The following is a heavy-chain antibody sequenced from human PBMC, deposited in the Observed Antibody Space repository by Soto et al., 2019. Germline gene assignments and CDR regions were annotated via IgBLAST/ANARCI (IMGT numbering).Heavy chain of an antibody. CDR2: IFPGDSDT. J-gene: IGHJ3*01. D-gene: IGHD2-21*02. Sequence: ESLKISCKVSGNTFNAYWIGWVRQMPGKGLEWMGIIFPGDSDTIYSPSFQGQVTMSVDKSINTAYLQWRSLTASDTAIYFCARASIVVTAIPSAFDVWGQGTMVTVS. CDR3: ARASIVVTAIPSAFDV. CDR1: GNTFNAYW. V-gene: IGHV5-51*01.